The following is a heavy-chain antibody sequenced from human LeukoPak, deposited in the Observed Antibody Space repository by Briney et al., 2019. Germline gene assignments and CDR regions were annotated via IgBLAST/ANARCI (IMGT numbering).Heavy chain of an antibody. D-gene: IGHD1-26*01. Sequence: PSETLSLTCTVSGGSISSYYWSWIRQPPGKGLEWIGYIYYSGSTNYNPSLKSRVTISVDTSKNQFSLKLSSVTAADTAVYYCARHIVGIGDNWFDPWGQGTLVTVSS. CDR2: IYYSGST. CDR1: GGSISSYY. CDR3: ARHIVGIGDNWFDP. J-gene: IGHJ5*02. V-gene: IGHV4-59*01.